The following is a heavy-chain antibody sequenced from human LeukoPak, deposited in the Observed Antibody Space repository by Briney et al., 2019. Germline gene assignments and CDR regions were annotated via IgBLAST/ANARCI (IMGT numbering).Heavy chain of an antibody. J-gene: IGHJ4*02. CDR1: GFTFSSYA. V-gene: IGHV3-23*01. CDR2: ISGSGGST. D-gene: IGHD6-13*01. CDR3: AMEIAAPLCFDY. Sequence: GGSLRLSCAASGFTFSSYAMSWVRQAPGKGLEWVSAISGSGGSTYYADSVKGRFTISRDNSKNTLYPQMNSLRAEDTAVYYCAMEIAAPLCFDYWGQGTLVTVSS.